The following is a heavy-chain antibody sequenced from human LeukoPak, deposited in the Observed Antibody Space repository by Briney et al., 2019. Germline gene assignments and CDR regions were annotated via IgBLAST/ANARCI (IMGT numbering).Heavy chain of an antibody. CDR2: VNHSGST. Sequence: SETLSLTCAVYGGSFSGYYWSWIRQPPGKGLEWIGEVNHSGSTNYNPSLKSRVTISVDTSKNQFSLKLSSVTAADTAVYYCATRGLWAWGQGTLVTVSS. D-gene: IGHD3-10*01. J-gene: IGHJ5*02. V-gene: IGHV4-34*01. CDR3: ATRGLWA. CDR1: GGSFSGYY.